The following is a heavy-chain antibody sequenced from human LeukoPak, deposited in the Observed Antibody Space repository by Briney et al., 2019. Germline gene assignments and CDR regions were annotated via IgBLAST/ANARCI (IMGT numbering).Heavy chain of an antibody. CDR3: AKAPYSSSWYRDYYYGMDV. D-gene: IGHD6-13*01. Sequence: GGSLRLSCAASGFTFSSDALSWVRQAPGKGLEWVSLISGSGGGTDYADSVKGRFTISRDNSKNTLYLQMNSLRAEDTAVYYCAKAPYSSSWYRDYYYGMDVWGQGTTVTVSS. V-gene: IGHV3-23*01. J-gene: IGHJ6*02. CDR1: GFTFSSDA. CDR2: ISGSGGGT.